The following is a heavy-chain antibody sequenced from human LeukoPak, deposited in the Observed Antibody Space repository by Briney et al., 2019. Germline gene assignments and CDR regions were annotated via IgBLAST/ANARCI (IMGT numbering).Heavy chain of an antibody. V-gene: IGHV4-59*01. Sequence: ASETLSLTCTVSGGSISSYYWSWIRQPPGKGLEWIGYIYYSGSTNYNPSLKSRVTISVDTFKNQFSLKLSSVTAADTAVYYCATSSTVTYFDSWGQGTLVTVSS. CDR3: ATSSTVTYFDS. CDR1: GGSISSYY. D-gene: IGHD4-17*01. J-gene: IGHJ4*02. CDR2: IYYSGST.